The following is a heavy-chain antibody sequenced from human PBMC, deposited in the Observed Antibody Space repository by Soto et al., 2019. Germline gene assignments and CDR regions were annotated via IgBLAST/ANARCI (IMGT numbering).Heavy chain of an antibody. CDR3: ARGVGSSPPRY. CDR1: GGSISVYY. V-gene: IGHV4-59*01. D-gene: IGHD1-26*01. J-gene: IGHJ4*02. CDR2: IYASGSP. Sequence: SETLSLTCTISGGSISVYYWSWVRQPPGHELEWIGYIYASGSPYYNPSLRSRVTISADTSKNQISLKWTSPTAADTAVYYCARGVGSSPPRYWGRGTLGTVS.